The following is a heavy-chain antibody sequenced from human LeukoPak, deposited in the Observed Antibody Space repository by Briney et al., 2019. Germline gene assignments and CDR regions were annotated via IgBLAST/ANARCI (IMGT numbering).Heavy chain of an antibody. V-gene: IGHV3-48*03. CDR3: ARGADGVSSNSRGWFDP. CDR2: ISSSGSTI. CDR1: GSTFSSYE. Sequence: GGSLRLSCAASGSTFSSYEMNWVRQAPGKGLEWVSYISSSGSTIYYADSVKGRFTISRDNAKNSLYLQMNSLRAEDTAVYSCARGADGVSSNSRGWFDPWGQGTLVTVSS. D-gene: IGHD2-15*01. J-gene: IGHJ5*02.